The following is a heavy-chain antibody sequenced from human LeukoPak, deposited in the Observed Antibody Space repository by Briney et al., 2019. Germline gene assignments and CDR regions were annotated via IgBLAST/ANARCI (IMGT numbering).Heavy chain of an antibody. Sequence: GGSLRLSCAASGFTFSSYEMNWVRPAPGKGLEWVSYISSSGSTIYYPDSVKGRFTISRDNAKNSLYLQMNSLRAEDTAVYYCAELGITMIGGVWGKGTTVTISS. J-gene: IGHJ6*04. CDR2: ISSSGSTI. CDR1: GFTFSSYE. CDR3: AELGITMIGGV. V-gene: IGHV3-48*03. D-gene: IGHD3-10*02.